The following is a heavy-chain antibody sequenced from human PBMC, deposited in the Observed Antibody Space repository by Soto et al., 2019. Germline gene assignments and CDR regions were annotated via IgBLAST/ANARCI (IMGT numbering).Heavy chain of an antibody. CDR1: GFTFSSYW. CDR2: INSDGSST. J-gene: IGHJ4*02. CDR3: AREYCTNGVCYRVGGY. Sequence: PGGSLRLSCAASGFTFSSYWMHWVRQAPGKGLVWVSRINSDGSSTSYADSVKGRFTISRDNSKNTLYLQMNSLRAEDTAVYYCAREYCTNGVCYRVGGYWGQGTLVTVSS. V-gene: IGHV3-74*01. D-gene: IGHD2-8*01.